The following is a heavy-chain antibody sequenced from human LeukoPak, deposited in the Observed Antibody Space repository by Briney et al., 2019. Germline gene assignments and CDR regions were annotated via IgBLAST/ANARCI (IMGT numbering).Heavy chain of an antibody. CDR3: ARRRNGSGSYYKGGWFDP. Sequence: SETLSLTCAVYGGCFSGYYWSWIRQPPWKGLEWIGEINHSGSTNYNPSLKSRVTISVDTSKNQFSLKLSSVTAADTAVYYCARRRNGSGSYYKGGWFDPWGQGTLVTVSS. CDR2: INHSGST. D-gene: IGHD3-10*01. J-gene: IGHJ5*02. CDR1: GGCFSGYY. V-gene: IGHV4-34*01.